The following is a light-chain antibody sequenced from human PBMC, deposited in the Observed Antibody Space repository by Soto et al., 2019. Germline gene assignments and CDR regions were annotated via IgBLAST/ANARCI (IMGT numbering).Light chain of an antibody. Sequence: EIVLTQSPGTLSLSPGERATLSCRASPSVSSSYLAWYKQKPGQEPRLLIYGASSRATGIPDRFSGSGSGTDFTLTISRLEPEDCAVYYCEQDGSSPWTFGQWTKVEIK. V-gene: IGKV3-20*01. CDR3: EQDGSSPWT. CDR2: GAS. J-gene: IGKJ1*01. CDR1: PSVSSSY.